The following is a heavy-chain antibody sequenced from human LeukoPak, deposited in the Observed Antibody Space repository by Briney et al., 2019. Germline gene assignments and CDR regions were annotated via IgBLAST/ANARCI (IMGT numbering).Heavy chain of an antibody. CDR2: IYPGDSDT. CDR3: ARQGPAIEGSGDFDY. J-gene: IGHJ4*02. V-gene: IGHV5-51*01. CDR1: GYSFTSYW. Sequence: GESLKISCKGSGYSFTSYWIGWVRQMPGKGLEWMGIIYPGDSDTRYSPSFQGQVTISADKSISTAYLQWSSLKASDTAMYYCARQGPAIEGSGDFDYWGQGTLVTVSS. D-gene: IGHD3-10*01.